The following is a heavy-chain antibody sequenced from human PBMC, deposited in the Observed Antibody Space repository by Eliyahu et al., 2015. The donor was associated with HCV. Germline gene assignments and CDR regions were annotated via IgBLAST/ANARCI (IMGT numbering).Heavy chain of an antibody. V-gene: IGHV1-69*04. CDR1: GGTFSSYA. Sequence: QVQLVQSGAEVKKPGSSVKVSCKASGGTFSSYAISWVRXAPGQGLEWMGRIIPILGIANYAQKFQGRVTITADKSTSTAYMELSSLRSEDTAVYYCARDPRPTHGSFGVVTTPGDYYYGMDVWGQGTTVTVSS. D-gene: IGHD3-3*01. J-gene: IGHJ6*02. CDR3: ARDPRPTHGSFGVVTTPGDYYYGMDV. CDR2: IIPILGIA.